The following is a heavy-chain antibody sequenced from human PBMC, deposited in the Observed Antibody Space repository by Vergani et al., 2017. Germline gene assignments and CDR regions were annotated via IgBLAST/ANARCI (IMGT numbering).Heavy chain of an antibody. CDR3: ARGVGDYDSSGYYDAFDI. CDR1: GYTFTDYY. CDR2: VDPEDGET. J-gene: IGHJ3*02. Sequence: EVQLVQSGAEVKKPGATVKISCKVSGYTFTDYYMHWVQQAPGKGLEWMGLVDPEDGETIYAEKFQGRVTMTTDTSTSTAYMELRSLRSDDTAVYYCARGVGDYDSSGYYDAFDIWGQGTMVTVSS. D-gene: IGHD3-22*01. V-gene: IGHV1-69-2*01.